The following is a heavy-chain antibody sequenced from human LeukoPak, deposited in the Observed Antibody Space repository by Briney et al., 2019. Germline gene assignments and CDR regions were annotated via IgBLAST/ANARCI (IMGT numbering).Heavy chain of an antibody. D-gene: IGHD3-16*01. CDR2: TYYSRST. CDR1: GGSISTYY. Sequence: SETLSLTCTVSGGSISTYYWSWIRQPPGKGLEWIGYTYYSRSTNYNPSLKSRVTMSVDTSKNQFSLRLSSVTAADTAVYYCARDSERGYYYGMDVWGKGTAVTVSS. V-gene: IGHV4-59*01. J-gene: IGHJ6*04. CDR3: ARDSERGYYYGMDV.